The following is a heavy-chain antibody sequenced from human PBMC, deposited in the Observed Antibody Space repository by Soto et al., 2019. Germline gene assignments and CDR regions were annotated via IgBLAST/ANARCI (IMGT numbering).Heavy chain of an antibody. Sequence: PGESLKISCKGSGYSFTNYWIGWVRQMPGKDLEWIGIIYPEDSETRYSPSFQGLVTISVDKSISTAYLQWSSLKASDTAMYYCARPFYRGGIRYIHYRGQGTLVTVSS. CDR1: GYSFTNYW. J-gene: IGHJ4*02. CDR2: IYPEDSET. D-gene: IGHD3-16*01. CDR3: ARPFYRGGIRYIHY. V-gene: IGHV5-51*01.